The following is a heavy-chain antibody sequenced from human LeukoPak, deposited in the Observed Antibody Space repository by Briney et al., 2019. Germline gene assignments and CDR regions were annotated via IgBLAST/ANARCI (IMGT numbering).Heavy chain of an antibody. V-gene: IGHV1-18*01. CDR3: ARDSMSLLWFGELTPVYYYYMDV. CDR2: ISAYNGNT. J-gene: IGHJ6*03. D-gene: IGHD3-10*01. Sequence: ASVKVSCKASGYTFTSYGISWVRQAPGQGLEWMGWISAYNGNTNYAQKLQGRVTMTTDTSTSTAYMELRSLRSDATAVYYCARDSMSLLWFGELTPVYYYYMDVWGKGTTVTISS. CDR1: GYTFTSYG.